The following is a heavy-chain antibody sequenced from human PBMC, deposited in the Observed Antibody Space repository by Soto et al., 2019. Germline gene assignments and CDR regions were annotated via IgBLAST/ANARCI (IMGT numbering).Heavy chain of an antibody. CDR1: GFPFSSRA. V-gene: IGHV3-23*01. D-gene: IGHD2-15*01. CDR2: ISGSGTIT. Sequence: EVQLLESGGGLVQPGGSLRLSCAASGFPFSSRAMSWVRQAPGKGLEWVSAISGSGTITYYADSVKGRFTISRDTSKNTLYLQMNCLRADDTAVYHCAVWARYCSGADCRAWGQGTLVTYSS. CDR3: AVWARYCSGADCRA. J-gene: IGHJ5*02.